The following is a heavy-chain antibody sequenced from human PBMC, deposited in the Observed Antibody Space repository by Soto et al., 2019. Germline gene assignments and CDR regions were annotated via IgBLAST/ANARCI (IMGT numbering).Heavy chain of an antibody. D-gene: IGHD6-13*01. CDR3: ARDLRFSSSWFLIGWFDPEY. CDR1: GFTFSSYW. J-gene: IGHJ4*02. Sequence: GGSLRLSCAASGFTFSSYWMHWVRQAPGKGLVWVSRINSDGSSTNYADSVKGRFTISRDNAKNTLYLQMNSLRAEDTAVYYCARDLRFSSSWFLIGWFDPEYWGQGTLVTVSS. V-gene: IGHV3-74*01. CDR2: INSDGSST.